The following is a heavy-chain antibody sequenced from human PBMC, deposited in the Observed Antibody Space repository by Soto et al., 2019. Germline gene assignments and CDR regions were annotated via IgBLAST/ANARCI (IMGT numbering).Heavy chain of an antibody. V-gene: IGHV3-30*18. CDR3: AKERTPTVTYGIDV. CDR2: ISYDGSNK. D-gene: IGHD4-4*01. Sequence: SLRLSCAASGFTFSSYGMHWVRQAPGKGLEWVAVISYDGSNKYYADSVKGRFTISRDNSKNTLYLQMNSLRAEDTAVYYCAKERTPTVTYGIDVWGQGTTVTVSS. J-gene: IGHJ6*02. CDR1: GFTFSSYG.